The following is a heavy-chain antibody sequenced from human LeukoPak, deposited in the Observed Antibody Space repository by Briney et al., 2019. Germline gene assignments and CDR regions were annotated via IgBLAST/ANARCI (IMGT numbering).Heavy chain of an antibody. V-gene: IGHV3-30*04. CDR2: ISYDGSSK. CDR3: ARARSSYGYGDAFDI. Sequence: PGGSLRLSCAASGFTFNTYSMNWARQAPGKGLEWVAVISYDGSSKYYADSVKGRFTISRDNSKNTLYLQMNSLRAEDTAVYYCARARSSYGYGDAFDIWGQGTMVTVSS. D-gene: IGHD5-18*01. CDR1: GFTFNTYS. J-gene: IGHJ3*02.